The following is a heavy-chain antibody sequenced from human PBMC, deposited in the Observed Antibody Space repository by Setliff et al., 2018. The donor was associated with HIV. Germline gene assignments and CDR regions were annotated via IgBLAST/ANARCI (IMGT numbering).Heavy chain of an antibody. CDR3: ARGAQPSLWFGELLSHFDYMDV. Sequence: PSETLSLTCAVYGGSFSDYYWSWIRQPPGKGLEWIGEINHSGSTDYNSSLKSRVTISVDTSKNQFSLKLSSVTAADTAVYYCARGAQPSLWFGELLSHFDYMDVWGKGTTVTVSS. CDR2: INHSGST. J-gene: IGHJ6*03. V-gene: IGHV4-34*01. D-gene: IGHD3-10*01. CDR1: GGSFSDYY.